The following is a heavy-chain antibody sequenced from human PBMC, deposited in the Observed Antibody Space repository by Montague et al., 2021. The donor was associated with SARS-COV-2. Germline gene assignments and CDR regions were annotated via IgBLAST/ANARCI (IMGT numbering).Heavy chain of an antibody. D-gene: IGHD2-15*01. CDR1: GGSISSYY. V-gene: IGHV4-59*01. J-gene: IGHJ5*02. CDR2: IYYSGST. CDR3: ARALYCSGGSCYPNWFDP. Sequence: SETLSLTCTVSGGSISSYYWSWIRQPPGKGLEWIGYIYYSGSTNXXPSLKSRVTISVDTSKNQFSLKLSSVTAADTAVHYCARALYCSGGSCYPNWFDPWGQGTLVTVSS.